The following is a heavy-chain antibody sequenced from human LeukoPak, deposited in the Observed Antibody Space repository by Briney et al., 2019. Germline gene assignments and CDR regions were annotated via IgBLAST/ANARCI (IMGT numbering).Heavy chain of an antibody. CDR2: ISHSGST. CDR1: GGSISSYY. Sequence: SETLSLTCTVSGGSISSYYWSWIRQPPGKGLECIGSISHSGSTNHNPSLKSRVTISVDTSKHQFSLKLSSVTAADTAVYYCARVNRSGMSNWYFDLWGRGTLVTVSS. D-gene: IGHD1-14*01. V-gene: IGHV4-59*01. J-gene: IGHJ2*01. CDR3: ARVNRSGMSNWYFDL.